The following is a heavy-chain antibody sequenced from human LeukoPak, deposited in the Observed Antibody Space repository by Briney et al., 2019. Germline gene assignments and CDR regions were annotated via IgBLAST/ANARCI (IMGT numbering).Heavy chain of an antibody. CDR1: GYTFTGYY. V-gene: IGHV1-2*04. D-gene: IGHD6-19*01. Sequence: ASVKVSCKASGYTFTGYYMHWVRQAPGQGLEWMGWINPNSGGTNYAQKFQGWVTMTRDTSISTAYMELSRLRSDDTAVYYCARGFLLGSGRGEDFDYWGQGTLVTVSS. CDR2: INPNSGGT. CDR3: ARGFLLGSGRGEDFDY. J-gene: IGHJ4*02.